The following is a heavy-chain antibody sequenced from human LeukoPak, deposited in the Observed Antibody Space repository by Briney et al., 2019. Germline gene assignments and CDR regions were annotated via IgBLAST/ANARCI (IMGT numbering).Heavy chain of an antibody. V-gene: IGHV4-34*01. CDR3: ASGWTSSGWYAALSFDP. J-gene: IGHJ5*02. Sequence: PSETLSLTCAVYGGSFSGYYWSWIRQPPGMGLEWIGEINHSGSTNYNPSLKSRVTISVDTSKNQFSLKLSSVTAADTAVYYCASGWTSSGWYAALSFDPWGQGTLVTVSS. CDR1: GGSFSGYY. CDR2: INHSGST. D-gene: IGHD6-19*01.